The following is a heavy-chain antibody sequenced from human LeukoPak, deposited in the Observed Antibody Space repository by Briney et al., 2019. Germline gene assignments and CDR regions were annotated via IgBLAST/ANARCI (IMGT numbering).Heavy chain of an antibody. Sequence: GGSLRLSCAASGFTFSSYGMHWVRQAPGKGLEWVAVISYDGSNKGYADSVKGRFTLSRDNSKNTLYLHMNSLRAEDTAVYYCTGGGWSTDAFDIWGQGTMVTVSS. D-gene: IGHD6-19*01. CDR1: GFTFSSYG. CDR3: TGGGWSTDAFDI. J-gene: IGHJ3*02. CDR2: ISYDGSNK. V-gene: IGHV3-30*03.